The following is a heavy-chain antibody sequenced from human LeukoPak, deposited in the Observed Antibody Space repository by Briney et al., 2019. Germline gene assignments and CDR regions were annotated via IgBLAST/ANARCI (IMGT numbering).Heavy chain of an antibody. J-gene: IGHJ3*02. CDR3: ARRGRYFDWLSFLGYHDAFDI. Sequence: RSSETLSLTCTVYGGSFSGYYWSWIRQPPGKGLEWIGEINHSGSTNYNPSLKSRVTISVDTSKNQFSLKLSSVTAADTAVYYCARRGRYFDWLSFLGYHDAFDIWGQGTMVTVSS. CDR1: GGSFSGYY. D-gene: IGHD3-9*01. V-gene: IGHV4-34*01. CDR2: INHSGST.